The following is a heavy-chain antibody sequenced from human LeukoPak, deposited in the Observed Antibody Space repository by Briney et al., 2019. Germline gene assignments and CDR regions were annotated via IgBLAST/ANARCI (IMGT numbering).Heavy chain of an antibody. D-gene: IGHD2/OR15-2a*01. CDR3: ARKNDFDI. CDR1: GGSISSDH. J-gene: IGHJ3*02. CDR2: IYYSGST. V-gene: IGHV4-59*01. Sequence: SETLSLTRTVSGGSISSDHWNWIRQPPGKGLEWIGCIYYSGSTYYNPSLKSRVTISVDMSKSQFSLRLTSVTAADTAVYYCARKNDFDIWGQGTLVTVSS.